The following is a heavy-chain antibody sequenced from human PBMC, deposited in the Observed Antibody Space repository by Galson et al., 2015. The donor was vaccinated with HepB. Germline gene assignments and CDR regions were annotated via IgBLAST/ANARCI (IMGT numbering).Heavy chain of an antibody. CDR2: MSPNSGNT. Sequence: SVKVSCKASGYTFTSYDINWVRQATGQGLEWMGWMSPNSGNTGYAQKFQGRVTMTRNTSIRTDYMELSSLRSEDSAVYYCARVLRFLDQAPDYWGQGTLVTVSS. CDR3: ARVLRFLDQAPDY. J-gene: IGHJ4*02. D-gene: IGHD3-3*01. CDR1: GYTFTSYD. V-gene: IGHV1-8*01.